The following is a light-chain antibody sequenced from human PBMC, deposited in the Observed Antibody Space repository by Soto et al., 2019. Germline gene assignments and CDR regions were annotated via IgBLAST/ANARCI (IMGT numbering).Light chain of an antibody. V-gene: IGKV1-39*01. CDR3: QQSYSTSLIT. Sequence: EIHVSLSPASLSASEGGRVTITCRASQSISSYLNWYQQKPGKAPKLLIYAASSLQSGVPSRFSGSGSGTDFTLTISSLQPEDFATYYCQQSYSTSLITFGQGTRLEI. J-gene: IGKJ5*01. CDR2: AAS. CDR1: QSISSY.